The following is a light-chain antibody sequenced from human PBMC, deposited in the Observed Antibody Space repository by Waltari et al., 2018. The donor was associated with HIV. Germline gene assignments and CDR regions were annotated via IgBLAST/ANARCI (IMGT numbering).Light chain of an antibody. J-gene: IGLJ1*01. V-gene: IGLV2-14*01. CDR2: EVG. CDR3: CSYTSSAYV. CDR1: GSDVGAHNY. Sequence: QSALTQPASVSGSPGQSITISCTGTGSDVGAHNYVSWYQQHPGKAPKLLIYEVGHRPSGVSNRFSGSKSGNTASLTISGLLAEDEADYYCCSYTSSAYVFGTGTKVTVL.